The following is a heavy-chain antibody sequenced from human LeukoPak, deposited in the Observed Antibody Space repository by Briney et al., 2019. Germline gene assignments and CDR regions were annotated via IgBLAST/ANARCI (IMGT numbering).Heavy chain of an antibody. V-gene: IGHV4-39*01. CDR3: AHHYYDSSGPIPWFDP. D-gene: IGHD3-22*01. CDR2: IYYSGST. Sequence: SETLSLTCTVSGGSISSSSYYWGWIRQPPWKGLEWIGSIYYSGSTYYNPSLKSRVTISVDTSKNQFSLKLSSVTATDTAVYYCAHHYYDSSGPIPWFDPWGQGTLVTVSS. CDR1: GGSISSSSYY. J-gene: IGHJ5*02.